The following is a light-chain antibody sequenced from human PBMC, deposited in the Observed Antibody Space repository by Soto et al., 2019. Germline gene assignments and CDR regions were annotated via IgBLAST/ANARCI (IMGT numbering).Light chain of an antibody. Sequence: EIVLTQSPGTLSLSPGERATLSCRARQSVSSSYLAWYQQKPGQAPRLLIYGASSRATGIPDRFSGSGSGTDFTLTVSRLEPEDFAVYYCQQYGSSPRTFDQGTKVEIK. J-gene: IGKJ1*01. CDR2: GAS. V-gene: IGKV3-20*01. CDR1: QSVSSSY. CDR3: QQYGSSPRT.